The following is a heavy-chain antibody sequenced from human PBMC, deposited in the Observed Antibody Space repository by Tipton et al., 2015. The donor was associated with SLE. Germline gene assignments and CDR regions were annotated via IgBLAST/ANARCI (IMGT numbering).Heavy chain of an antibody. CDR1: GGSISSGGYY. CDR2: IYYSGST. Sequence: TLSLTCTVSGGSISSGGYYWGWIRQHPGKGLEWIGYIYYSGSTYYNPSLKSRVTISVDTSKNQFSLKLSSVTAADTAVYYCARGYYYDSSGYPGAFDIWGQGTMVTVSS. D-gene: IGHD3-22*01. J-gene: IGHJ3*02. CDR3: ARGYYYDSSGYPGAFDI. V-gene: IGHV4-31*03.